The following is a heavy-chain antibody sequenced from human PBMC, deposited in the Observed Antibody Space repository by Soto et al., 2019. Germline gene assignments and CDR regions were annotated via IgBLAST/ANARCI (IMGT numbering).Heavy chain of an antibody. CDR1: GGSISSSSYY. CDR2: IYYSGST. V-gene: IGHV4-39*01. J-gene: IGHJ4*02. CDR3: ARHSLEYSSSSDY. Sequence: SETLSLTCTVSGGSISSSSYYWGWILQPPGKGLEWIGSIYYSGSTYYNPSLKSRVTISVDTSKNQFSLKLSSVTAADTAVYYCARHSLEYSSSSDYWGQGTLVTVSS. D-gene: IGHD6-6*01.